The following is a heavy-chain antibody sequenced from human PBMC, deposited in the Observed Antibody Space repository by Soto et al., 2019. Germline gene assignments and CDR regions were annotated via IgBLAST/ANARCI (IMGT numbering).Heavy chain of an antibody. CDR2: ISAYNGNT. V-gene: IGHV1-18*04. CDR1: GYTFTSYG. CDR3: ARMYCSGGSCPWPSYYFDY. Sequence: ASVKVSCKAAGYTFTSYGISWVRQAPGQGLEWRGWISAYNGNTNYAQKLQGRVIMTTDTSTSTAYMELSSLRSDDTAVYYCARMYCSGGSCPWPSYYFDYWGQGTLVTVSS. D-gene: IGHD2-15*01. J-gene: IGHJ4*02.